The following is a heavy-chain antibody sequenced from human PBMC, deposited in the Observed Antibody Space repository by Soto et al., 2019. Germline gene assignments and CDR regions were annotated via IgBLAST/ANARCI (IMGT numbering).Heavy chain of an antibody. CDR2: ISGGDFRT. V-gene: IGHV3-23*01. CDR1: GFTFSTFA. CDR3: ARGTGGSSSNLFDY. D-gene: IGHD2-2*01. Sequence: EVQLLESGGGLVQPGGSLRLSCAASGFTFSTFAMSWVRQAPGKGLEWVTTISGGDFRTYYADAVRGRFTISRDHSRNTLFLQMDSLRVEDKALYFCARGTGGSSSNLFDYWSQGTLVTVSS. J-gene: IGHJ4*02.